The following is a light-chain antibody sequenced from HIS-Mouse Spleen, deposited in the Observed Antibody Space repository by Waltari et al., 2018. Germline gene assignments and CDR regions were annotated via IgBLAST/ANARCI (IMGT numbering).Light chain of an antibody. CDR3: QTWGTGIQV. V-gene: IGLV4-69*01. CDR1: SGPSSYA. CDR2: LNSDGSH. Sequence: QLVLTQSPSASASLGASVKLTCTLSSGPSSYALAWQQQQPEKGPRYLMKLNSDGSHSKGDGIPDRFSGSSSGAERYLTISSLQSEDEADYYCQTWGTGIQVFGTGTKVTVL. J-gene: IGLJ1*01.